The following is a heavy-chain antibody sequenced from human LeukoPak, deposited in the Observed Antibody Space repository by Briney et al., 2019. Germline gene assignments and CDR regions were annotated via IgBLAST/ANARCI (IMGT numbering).Heavy chain of an antibody. D-gene: IGHD4-23*01. Sequence: GGSLRLSCAASGFTFSDYYMSWIRQAPGKGLEWVSYISSSGSTIYYADSVKGRFTISRDNAKNSLYLQMNSLRAEDTALYYCAKSYLGYGGYYYYGMDVWGQGTTVTVSS. CDR2: ISSSGSTI. CDR1: GFTFSDYY. J-gene: IGHJ6*02. CDR3: AKSYLGYGGYYYYGMDV. V-gene: IGHV3-11*01.